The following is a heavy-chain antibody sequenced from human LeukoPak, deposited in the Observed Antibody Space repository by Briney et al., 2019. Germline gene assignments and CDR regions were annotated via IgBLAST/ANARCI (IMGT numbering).Heavy chain of an antibody. J-gene: IGHJ4*02. CDR3: AKEELLAFDY. D-gene: IGHD1-7*01. Sequence: ASVKLSCKASGYTFSGYSMHWVRQAPGQGLEWMGWINPNSGGTNYAQKFQGRVTMTTDTSISTAYMELSRLRSDDTAVYYCAKEELLAFDYWGQGSLVTVSS. CDR2: INPNSGGT. CDR1: GYTFSGYS. V-gene: IGHV1-2*02.